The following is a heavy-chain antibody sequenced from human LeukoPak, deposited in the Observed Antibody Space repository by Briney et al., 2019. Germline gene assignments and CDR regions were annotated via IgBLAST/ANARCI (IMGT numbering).Heavy chain of an antibody. J-gene: IGHJ4*02. CDR1: GFTFDDYA. CDR2: ISWNSGSI. CDR3: ARDDGYSSGPFDY. D-gene: IGHD6-19*01. Sequence: GGSLRLSCAASGFTFDDYAMHWVRQAPGKGLEWVSGISWNSGSIGYADSVKGRFTISRDNAKNSLYLQMNSLRAEDTAVYYCARDDGYSSGPFDYWGQGTLVTVSS. V-gene: IGHV3-9*01.